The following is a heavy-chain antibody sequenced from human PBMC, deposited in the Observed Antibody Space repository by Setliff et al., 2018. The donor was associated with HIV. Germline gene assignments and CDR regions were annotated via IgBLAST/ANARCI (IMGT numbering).Heavy chain of an antibody. CDR2: IRQDGSEK. CDR3: AREGLGSEYFDY. J-gene: IGHJ4*02. Sequence: GGSLRLSCAASGFAFSSHQMSWVRQAPGKGLEWVAKIRQDGSEKYFVDSVKGRFTISRDNAKNSLYLQMNSLRAEDTAVYYCAREGLGSEYFDYWGQGTLVTVSS. V-gene: IGHV3-7*01. CDR1: GFAFSSHQ. D-gene: IGHD3-9*01.